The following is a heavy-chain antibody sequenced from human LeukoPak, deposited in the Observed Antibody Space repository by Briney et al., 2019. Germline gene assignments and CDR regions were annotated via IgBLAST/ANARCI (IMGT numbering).Heavy chain of an antibody. Sequence: GGSLRLSCAASRFTISSNYMSWVRQAPGKGLDWVSVISSGGSTYYSDSVKGRFTISRDNSKNTPYLQMNTLRAEDTAVYYCARGLYSSGWYFDYWGQGTLVTVSS. V-gene: IGHV3-66*01. CDR1: RFTISSNY. CDR3: ARGLYSSGWYFDY. J-gene: IGHJ4*02. D-gene: IGHD6-19*01. CDR2: ISSGGST.